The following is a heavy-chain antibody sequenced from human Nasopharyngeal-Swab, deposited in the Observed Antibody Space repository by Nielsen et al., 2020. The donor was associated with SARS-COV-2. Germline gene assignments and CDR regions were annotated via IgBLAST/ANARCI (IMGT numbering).Heavy chain of an antibody. CDR2: ISWNSGSI. Sequence: LSLTCAASGFTFDDYAMHWVRQAPGKGLEWVSGISWNSGSIGYADSVKGRFTISRDNAKNSLYLQMNSLRAEDTALYYCAKEGSGWYLDYWGQGTLVTVSS. J-gene: IGHJ4*02. D-gene: IGHD6-19*01. CDR1: GFTFDDYA. CDR3: AKEGSGWYLDY. V-gene: IGHV3-9*01.